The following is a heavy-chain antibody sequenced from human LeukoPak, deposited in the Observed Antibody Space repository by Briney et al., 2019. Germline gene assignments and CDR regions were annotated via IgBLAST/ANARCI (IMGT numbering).Heavy chain of an antibody. D-gene: IGHD3-10*01. V-gene: IGHV4-30-4*01. CDR1: GGSISSGDYY. J-gene: IGHJ5*02. CDR2: IYYSGST. Sequence: SETLSLTCTVSGGSISSGDYYWSWIRQPPGKGLEWIGYIYYSGSTYYNPSLKSRVTISVDTSKNQFSLKLSSVTAADTAVYYCATEPYGSGTTSWFDPWGQGTLVTVPS. CDR3: ATEPYGSGTTSWFDP.